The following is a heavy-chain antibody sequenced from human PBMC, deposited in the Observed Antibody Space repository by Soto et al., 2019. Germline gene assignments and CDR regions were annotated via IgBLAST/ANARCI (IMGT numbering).Heavy chain of an antibody. CDR3: AREGRRLGYCSGGSCNWFLDV. CDR2: IIPIFGTT. CDR1: GGTFRSYG. Sequence: QVQLVQSGAEVKQPGSSVKVSCKASGGTFRSYGINWVRQAPGQGLEWLGGIIPIFGTTEYAQKFQGRVTITADEATSTAYMELSNLRSDDTAVVYCAREGRRLGYCSGGSCNWFLDVWGRGTVVTVSS. D-gene: IGHD2-15*01. J-gene: IGHJ2*01. V-gene: IGHV1-69*01.